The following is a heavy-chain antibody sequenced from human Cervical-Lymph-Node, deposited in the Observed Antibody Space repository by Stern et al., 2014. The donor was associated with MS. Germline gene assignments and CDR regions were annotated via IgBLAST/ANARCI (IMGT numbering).Heavy chain of an antibody. J-gene: IGHJ4*02. CDR2: IIPISDTT. V-gene: IGHV1-69*01. Sequence: QVQLVQSGAEVKNPGSSVKVSCKASGGPFRTYAISWVRQAPGQGLEWMGGIIPISDTTSSAQRFQGRVTFTADESTRTAYMDLRSLRSADTAVYYCASGPTHGRWLVAGQRHWGQGTLVTVSS. CDR3: ASGPTHGRWLVAGQRH. D-gene: IGHD6-19*01. CDR1: GGPFRTYA.